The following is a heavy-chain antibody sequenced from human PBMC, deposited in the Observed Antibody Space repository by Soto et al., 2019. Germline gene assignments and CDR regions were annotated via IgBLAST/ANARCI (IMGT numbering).Heavy chain of an antibody. CDR2: INPSGGST. Sequence: GASVKVSCKASGYTFTSYYMHWVRQAPGQGLEWMGIINPSGGSTSYAQKFQGRVTMTRDTSTSTVYMELSSLRSEDTAVYYCARDVIAAAAPYYYGMDVWGQGPRSPSP. J-gene: IGHJ6*02. CDR1: GYTFTSYY. D-gene: IGHD6-13*01. CDR3: ARDVIAAAAPYYYGMDV. V-gene: IGHV1-46*01.